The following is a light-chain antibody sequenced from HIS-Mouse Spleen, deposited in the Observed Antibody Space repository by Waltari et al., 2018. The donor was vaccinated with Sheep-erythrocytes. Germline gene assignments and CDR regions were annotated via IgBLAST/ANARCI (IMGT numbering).Light chain of an antibody. V-gene: IGLV2-23*01. CDR3: CSYAGSSTPWV. CDR1: SSDVGSYNL. Sequence: QSALTQPASVSGSPGQSITISCTGTSSDVGSYNLVSWYQQHQGKAPNLMIYEGSKRPSGVSNRFSGSKSGNTASLTISGLQAEDEADYYCCSYAGSSTPWVFGGGTKLTVL. J-gene: IGLJ3*02. CDR2: EGS.